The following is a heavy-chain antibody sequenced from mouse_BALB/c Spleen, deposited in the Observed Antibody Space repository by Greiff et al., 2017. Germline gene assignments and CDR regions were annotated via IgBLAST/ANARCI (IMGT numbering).Heavy chain of an antibody. CDR3: ARVTTVADLDY. V-gene: IGHV14-1*02. D-gene: IGHD1-1*01. CDR1: GYSFTSYW. Sequence: EVQLQQSGPQLVRPGASVKISCKASGYSFTSYWMHWVKQRPEQGLEWIGRIDPANGNTKYDPKFQGKATITADTSSNTAYLQLSSLTSEDTAVYYCARVTTVADLDYWGQGTTLTVSS. CDR2: IDPANGNT. J-gene: IGHJ2*01.